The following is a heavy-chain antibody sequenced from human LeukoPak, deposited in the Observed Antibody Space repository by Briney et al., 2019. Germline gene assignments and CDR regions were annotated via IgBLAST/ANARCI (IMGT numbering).Heavy chain of an antibody. J-gene: IGHJ4*02. CDR3: AKGLGYYYESGGYYLGYYLDY. D-gene: IGHD3-22*01. Sequence: GGSLRLSCAASGFTFSKYAMSWVRQAPGKGLEWVSSISDSGGSTYYADSVKGRFTISRDNSKNTLYLQMNSLRAEDTAIYYCAKGLGYYYESGGYYLGYYLDYWGQGTLVTVSS. V-gene: IGHV3-23*01. CDR1: GFTFSKYA. CDR2: ISDSGGST.